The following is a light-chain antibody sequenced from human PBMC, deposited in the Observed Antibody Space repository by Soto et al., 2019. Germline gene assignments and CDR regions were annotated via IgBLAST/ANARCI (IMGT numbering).Light chain of an antibody. Sequence: EIVLTQSPGTLSLSPGEIATLSCSASQSVRGSYLAWYQQKTGQAPRLLIYGASSGATGIPDRFVGSVSETDFTLTIYRLEPEDWAVYYCHQYGSSHHTCGEGTKVDIK. CDR3: HQYGSSHHT. CDR1: QSVRGSY. V-gene: IGKV3-20*01. J-gene: IGKJ4*01. CDR2: GAS.